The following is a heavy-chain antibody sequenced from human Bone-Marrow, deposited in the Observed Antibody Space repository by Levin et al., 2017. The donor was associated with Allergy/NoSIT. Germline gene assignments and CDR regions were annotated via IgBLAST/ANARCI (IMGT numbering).Heavy chain of an antibody. V-gene: IGHV3-15*01. D-gene: IGHD3-10*01. CDR1: GLTFSHAW. CDR3: TTGLIMVRGILFDY. Sequence: GESLKISCEISGLTFSHAWLSWVRQTPGKGLEWIAHIKSKTDGGATDYSAPVKGRFVISRDDSKNTLYLQMNSLETEDTGVYYCTTGLIMVRGILFDYWGQGTLVTVSS. CDR2: IKSKTDGGAT. J-gene: IGHJ4*02.